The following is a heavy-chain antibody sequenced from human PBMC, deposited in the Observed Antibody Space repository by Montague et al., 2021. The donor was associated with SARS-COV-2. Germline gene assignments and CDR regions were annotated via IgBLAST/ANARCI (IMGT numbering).Heavy chain of an antibody. D-gene: IGHD3-10*01. CDR1: GGSISSSNYY. CDR2: MYYSGST. CDR3: ARDDIVLQGVTKGMDH. Sequence: SETLSLTCTVSGGSISSSNYYWGWIRQPPGKGLEWIGNMYYSGSTYCNPSLKSRVTISIDTSKNQFSLKLSSVTAADTAVYYCARDDIVLQGVTKGMDHWGQGTPVTVSS. J-gene: IGHJ6*02. V-gene: IGHV4-39*07.